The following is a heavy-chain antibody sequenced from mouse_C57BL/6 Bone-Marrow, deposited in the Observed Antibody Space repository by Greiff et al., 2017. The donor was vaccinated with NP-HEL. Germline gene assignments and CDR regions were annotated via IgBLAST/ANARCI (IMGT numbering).Heavy chain of an antibody. J-gene: IGHJ2*01. D-gene: IGHD1-1*01. CDR2: IHPNSGST. Sequence: QVQLKQPGAELVKPGASVKLSCKASGYTFTSYWMHWVKQRPGQGLEWIGMIHPNSGSTNYNEKFKSKATLTVDKSSSTAYMQLSSLTSEDSAVYYGARPSYYYGSSYFDYWGQGTTLTVSS. V-gene: IGHV1-64*01. CDR1: GYTFTSYW. CDR3: ARPSYYYGSSYFDY.